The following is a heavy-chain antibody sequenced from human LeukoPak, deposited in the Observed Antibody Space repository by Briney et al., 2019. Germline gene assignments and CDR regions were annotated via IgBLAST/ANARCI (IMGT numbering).Heavy chain of an antibody. CDR3: AREVVPAAMYWYFDL. CDR2: IYHSGST. Sequence: KPSETLSLTCAVSGYSISSGYYWGWIRQPPGKGLEWIGSIYHSGSTYYNPSLKSRVTISVDTSKNRFSLKLSSVTAADTAVYYCAREVVPAAMYWYFDLWGRGTLVTVSS. D-gene: IGHD2-2*01. V-gene: IGHV4-38-2*02. J-gene: IGHJ2*01. CDR1: GYSISSGYY.